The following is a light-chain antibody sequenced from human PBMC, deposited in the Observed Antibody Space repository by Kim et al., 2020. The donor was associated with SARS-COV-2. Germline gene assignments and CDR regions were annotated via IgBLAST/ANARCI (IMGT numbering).Light chain of an antibody. V-gene: IGLV2-11*01. CDR1: SSDVGDYNY. J-gene: IGLJ1*01. Sequence: QSVLTQPRSVSGSPGQSVTISCTGTSSDVGDYNYVSWYQQHPGKAPKLIIYDVNKRPSGVPDRFSGSQSGNTASLTISGLQADDEADYYCCSYAGSYVFGTGTKVTVL. CDR2: DVN. CDR3: CSYAGSYV.